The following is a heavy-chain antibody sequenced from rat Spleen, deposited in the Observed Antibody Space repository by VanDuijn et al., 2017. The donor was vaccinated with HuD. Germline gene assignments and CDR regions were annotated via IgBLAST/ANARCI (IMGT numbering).Heavy chain of an antibody. CDR2: ISSGGIT. CDR1: GLSLTSNG. CDR3: AREDYNNYDLDY. Sequence: QVQLKESGPGLVQPSQTLSLTCTVSGLSLTSNGVSWVRQPPGKGLEWIAAISSGGITYYNLALKSRLSISRDTSKSQVFLKMNSLQTEDIATYYCAREDYNNYDLDYWGQGVMVTVSS. J-gene: IGHJ2*01. D-gene: IGHD1-10*01. V-gene: IGHV2S8*01.